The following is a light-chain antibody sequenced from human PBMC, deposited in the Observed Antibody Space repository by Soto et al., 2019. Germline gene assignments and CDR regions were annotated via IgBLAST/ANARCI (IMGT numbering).Light chain of an antibody. V-gene: IGLV1-44*01. CDR3: AAWDGSLNGVV. Sequence: QSVLTQPPSASGTPGQRVTISCSGSSSNIGSNTVNRYQQLPGTAPKLLIYSNNQRPSGVPDRFSGSKSGTSASLAISGLQSEDEADYYCAAWDGSLNGVVFGGGTKVTVL. J-gene: IGLJ2*01. CDR2: SNN. CDR1: SSNIGSNT.